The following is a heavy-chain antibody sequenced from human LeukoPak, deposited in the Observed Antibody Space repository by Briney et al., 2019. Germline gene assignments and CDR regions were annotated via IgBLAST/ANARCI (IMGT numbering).Heavy chain of an antibody. V-gene: IGHV3-48*04. Sequence: GGSLRLSCAASGFTFSSYGMHWVRQAPGKGLEWVSYISSSGSTIYYADSVKGRFTISRDNAKNSLYLQMNSLRAEDTAVYYCAELGITMIGGVWGKGTTVTISP. D-gene: IGHD3-10*02. CDR3: AELGITMIGGV. J-gene: IGHJ6*04. CDR1: GFTFSSYG. CDR2: ISSSGSTI.